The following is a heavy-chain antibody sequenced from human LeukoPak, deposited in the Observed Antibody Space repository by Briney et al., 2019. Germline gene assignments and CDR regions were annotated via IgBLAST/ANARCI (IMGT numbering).Heavy chain of an antibody. J-gene: IGHJ4*02. CDR2: ISAYNGNT. V-gene: IGHV1-18*01. Sequence: ASVKVSCKASRYTFTSYGISWVRQAPGQGLEWMGWISAYNGNTNYAQKLQGRVTMTTDTSTSTAYMELRSLRSDDTAVYYCARDAPRGYYDSSGKFDYWGQGTLVTVSS. CDR3: ARDAPRGYYDSSGKFDY. CDR1: RYTFTSYG. D-gene: IGHD3-22*01.